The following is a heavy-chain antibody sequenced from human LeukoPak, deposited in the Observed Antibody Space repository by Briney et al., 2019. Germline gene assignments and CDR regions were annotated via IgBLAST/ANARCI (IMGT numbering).Heavy chain of an antibody. V-gene: IGHV3-48*03. CDR1: GFTFSCYE. J-gene: IGHJ4*02. CDR3: ARECCSSTSCYDY. Sequence: GGSLRLSCAASGFTFSCYEMNWVRQAPGKGLEWVSYISSSASTIYYADSVKGRFTISRDNAKNSLYLQMNSLRAEDTAVYYCARECCSSTSCYDYWGQGTLVTVSS. D-gene: IGHD2-2*01. CDR2: ISSSASTI.